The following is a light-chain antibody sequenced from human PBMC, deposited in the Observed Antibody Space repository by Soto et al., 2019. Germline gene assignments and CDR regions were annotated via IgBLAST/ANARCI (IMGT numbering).Light chain of an antibody. CDR1: SSNIGSNY. Sequence: QSVLTQPPSASGTTGQGVTISCSGSSSNIGSNYVYWYQQLPGTAPKLLIYSNNQRPSGVPDRFSCSKSGTSASLAISGLRSEDEADYYCAAWDDSMSGWVFGGGTKLTVL. J-gene: IGLJ3*02. CDR2: SNN. V-gene: IGLV1-47*02. CDR3: AAWDDSMSGWV.